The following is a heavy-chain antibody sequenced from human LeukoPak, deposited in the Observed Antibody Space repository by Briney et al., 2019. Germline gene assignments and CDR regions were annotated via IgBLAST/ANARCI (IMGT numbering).Heavy chain of an antibody. J-gene: IGHJ4*02. CDR2: VSGSGGST. CDR3: AKGTTRGSYYAGDY. Sequence: GGSLRLSCAASGFTFSSYAMSWVRQAPGKGLEWVSAVSGSGGSTYYADSVKGRFTISRDNSKNTLYLQMNSLRAEDTAVYYCAKGTTRGSYYAGDYWGQGTLVTVSS. CDR1: GFTFSSYA. V-gene: IGHV3-23*01. D-gene: IGHD1-26*01.